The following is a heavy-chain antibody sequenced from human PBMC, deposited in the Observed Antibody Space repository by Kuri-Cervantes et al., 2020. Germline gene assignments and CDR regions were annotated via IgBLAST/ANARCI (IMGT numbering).Heavy chain of an antibody. D-gene: IGHD6-13*01. CDR3: ASGVIAATNTDY. CDR2: INPSGGST. Sequence: ASVKVSCKASGYTFTSYYIHWVRQAPGQGLEWMGIINPSGGSTSYIQKFQGRVTMTRDTSTSTVYMELSSLRSEDTAVYYCASGVIAATNTDYWGQGTLVTVSS. CDR1: GYTFTSYY. J-gene: IGHJ4*02. V-gene: IGHV1-46*01.